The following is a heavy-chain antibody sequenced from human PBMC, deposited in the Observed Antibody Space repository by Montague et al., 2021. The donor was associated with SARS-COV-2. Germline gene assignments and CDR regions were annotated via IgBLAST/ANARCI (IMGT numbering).Heavy chain of an antibody. CDR2: IDWDDDK. V-gene: IGHV2-70*01. CDR1: GFSLSTSGMC. J-gene: IGHJ4*02. Sequence: PALVKPTQTLTLTCTFSGFSLSTSGMCVNWIRQPPERALEWLALIDWDDDKYYSTSLKTRLTISKDTSKNQVVLTMTNMDPVDTATYYCARIFDSSWPTFDYWGQGTLVTVSS. CDR3: ARIFDSSWPTFDY. D-gene: IGHD6-13*01.